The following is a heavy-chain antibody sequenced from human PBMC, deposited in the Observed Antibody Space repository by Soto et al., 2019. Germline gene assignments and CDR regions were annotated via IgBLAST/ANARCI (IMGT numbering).Heavy chain of an antibody. CDR2: INPGGGT. V-gene: IGHV1-46*01. CDR1: GYTFTSYY. D-gene: IGHD2-15*01. J-gene: IGHJ4*02. CDR3: ARVYCSGGSCYGIAY. Sequence: QVQLVQSGAEVKKPGASVKVSCKASGYTFTSYYVHWVRQAPGQGLEWMGIINPGGGTSYAQKFQCPATMTRDTSTSTVYMEMSSLRSEDTAVYYCARVYCSGGSCYGIAYWGQGTLVTVSS.